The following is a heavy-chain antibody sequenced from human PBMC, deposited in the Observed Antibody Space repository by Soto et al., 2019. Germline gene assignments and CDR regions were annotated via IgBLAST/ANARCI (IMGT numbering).Heavy chain of an antibody. CDR2: IGDIDDP. Sequence: EVQLVESGGGPAQPGGSLRLSCAASGFTIRNYDMHWVRQTTGKGLEWVSGIGDIDDPYYADSVKGRFTISREIAKNSLYLQMDGLRAVDSAVYYCAIGPPRVRERTYYYRMDVWGQGITVTVSS. D-gene: IGHD3-10*01. CDR3: AIGPPRVRERTYYYRMDV. J-gene: IGHJ6*02. CDR1: GFTIRNYD. V-gene: IGHV3-13*05.